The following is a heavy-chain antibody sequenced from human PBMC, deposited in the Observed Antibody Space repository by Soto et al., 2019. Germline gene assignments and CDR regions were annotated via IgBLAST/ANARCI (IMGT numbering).Heavy chain of an antibody. CDR2: INPSGGRT. V-gene: IGHV1-46*01. Sequence: GPSVKVSSKACGYSFTTDYVHWVRLAPGQGLEWMGIINPSGGRTTYALKVQGRVTMTSDTSTNTVYVELTSLRSEDTAIYFCARAGENYGSGTFSPPLRYYFNSWGQGTLVTVSS. CDR3: ARAGENYGSGTFSPPLRYYFNS. CDR1: GYSFTTDY. D-gene: IGHD3-10*01. J-gene: IGHJ4*02.